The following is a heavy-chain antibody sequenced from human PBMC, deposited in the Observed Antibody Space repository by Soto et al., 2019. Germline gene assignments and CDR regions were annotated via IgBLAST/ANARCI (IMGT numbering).Heavy chain of an antibody. Sequence: SETLSLTCTVSGGSISSGDYYWSWIRQPPGMGLEWIGYIYYSGSTYYNPSLKSRVTISVDTSKNQFSLKLSSVTAADTAVYYCARGRAYYDILSPMDVWGQGTTVTVSS. D-gene: IGHD3-9*01. CDR2: IYYSGST. J-gene: IGHJ6*02. CDR1: GGSISSGDYY. V-gene: IGHV4-30-4*01. CDR3: ARGRAYYDILSPMDV.